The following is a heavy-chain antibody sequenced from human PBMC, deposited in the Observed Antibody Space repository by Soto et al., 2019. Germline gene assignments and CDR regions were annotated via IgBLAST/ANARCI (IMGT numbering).Heavy chain of an antibody. J-gene: IGHJ4*02. CDR3: ARAAREFTGSSSIY. Sequence: ASVSVSGKASGYSFTSYGVSWVRQAPGQGLEWMGWISDYNGNTNYAQNVQGRVTMTTDTSTRTAYMELRSLRSDDTAVYYCARAAREFTGSSSIYWGQGTVVPVS. CDR1: GYSFTSYG. CDR2: ISDYNGNT. D-gene: IGHD3-10*01. V-gene: IGHV1-18*01.